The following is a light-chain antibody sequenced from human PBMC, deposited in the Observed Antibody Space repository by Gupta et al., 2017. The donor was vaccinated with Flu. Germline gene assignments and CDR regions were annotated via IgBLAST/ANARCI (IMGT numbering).Light chain of an antibody. CDR3: SSYISSSTLV. Sequence: QSALTQPASVSGSPGQSITISCTGTSSDIGPYNYVSWYQQHPGQAPKLLIYGVTNRPSGVSNRFSASKSGDTASLTISGLQAEDEADYYCSSYISSSTLVFGGGTKLTVL. CDR1: SSDIGPYNY. CDR2: GVT. V-gene: IGLV2-14*01. J-gene: IGLJ2*01.